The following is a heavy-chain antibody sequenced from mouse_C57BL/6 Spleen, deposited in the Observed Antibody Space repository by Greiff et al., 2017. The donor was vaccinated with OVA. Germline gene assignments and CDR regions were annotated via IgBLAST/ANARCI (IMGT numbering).Heavy chain of an antibody. CDR1: GYTFTEYT. CDR2: FYPGSGSI. V-gene: IGHV1-62-2*01. J-gene: IGHJ4*01. D-gene: IGHD1-1*01. Sequence: VQLQLSGAELVKPGASVKLSCKASGYTFTEYTIHWVKQRSGQGLEWIGWFYPGSGSIKYNEKFKDKATLTADKSSSTVYMELSRLTSEDSAVYFCARHEGYYGSSPYYAMDYWGQGTSVTVSS. CDR3: ARHEGYYGSSPYYAMDY.